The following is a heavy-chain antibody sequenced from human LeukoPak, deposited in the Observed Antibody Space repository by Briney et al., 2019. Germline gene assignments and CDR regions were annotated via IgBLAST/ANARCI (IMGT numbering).Heavy chain of an antibody. V-gene: IGHV1-2*02. D-gene: IGHD3-10*01. CDR3: ARGYYGSGSYTIDY. CDR2: INPNSGGT. CDR1: GYTFTSYG. J-gene: IGHJ4*02. Sequence: ASVKVSCKASGYTFTSYGISWVRQAPGQGLEWMGWINPNSGGTNYAQKFQGRVTMTRDTSISTAYMELSRLRSDDTAVYYCARGYYGSGSYTIDYWGQGTLVTVSS.